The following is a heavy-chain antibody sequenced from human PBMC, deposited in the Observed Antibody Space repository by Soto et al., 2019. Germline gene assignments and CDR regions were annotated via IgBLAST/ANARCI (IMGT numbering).Heavy chain of an antibody. CDR1: GGSITSGGYF. D-gene: IGHD3-3*01. CDR3: AKREDSSRFGGLDI. Sequence: PSETLSLTCTVSGGSITSGGYFWDWIRQPPGKGLEWIGTVHSTGGTYYSPSLRSRVTISVDTSKNLFSLKMTSASATDTAVYFCAKREDSSRFGGLDIWGQGAAVIVS. CDR2: VHSTGGT. V-gene: IGHV4-39*01. J-gene: IGHJ6*02.